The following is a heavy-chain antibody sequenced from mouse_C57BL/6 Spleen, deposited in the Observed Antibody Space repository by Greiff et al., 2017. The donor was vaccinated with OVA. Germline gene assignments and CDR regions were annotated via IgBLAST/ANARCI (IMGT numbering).Heavy chain of an antibody. CDR3: AREEDIYDGYYGY. CDR1: GYTFTSYW. CDR2: IHPNSGST. J-gene: IGHJ2*01. D-gene: IGHD2-3*01. V-gene: IGHV1-64*01. Sequence: QVQLKQPGAELVKPGASVKLSCKASGYTFTSYWMHWVKQRPGQGLEWIGMIHPNSGSTNYNEKFKSKATLTVDKSSSTAYMQLSSLTSEDSAVYYCAREEDIYDGYYGYWGQGTTLTVSS.